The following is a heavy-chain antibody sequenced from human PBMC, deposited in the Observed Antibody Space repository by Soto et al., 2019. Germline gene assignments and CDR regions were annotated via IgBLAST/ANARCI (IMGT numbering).Heavy chain of an antibody. D-gene: IGHD5-18*01. Sequence: QVQLVQSGAEVKKPGASVQVSCKASGYTFTSYGITWVRQAPGQGLEWMGWISAYNGNTNYAQKLQGRVTMTTDTSTSTADMELRSLRSDDTAVYYCAREKNVDTAMVTTFDYWGQGTLVTVSS. CDR1: GYTFTSYG. CDR2: ISAYNGNT. V-gene: IGHV1-18*01. J-gene: IGHJ4*02. CDR3: AREKNVDTAMVTTFDY.